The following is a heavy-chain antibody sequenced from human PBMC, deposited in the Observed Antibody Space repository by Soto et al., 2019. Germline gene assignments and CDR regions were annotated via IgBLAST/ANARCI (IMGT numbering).Heavy chain of an antibody. V-gene: IGHV4-30-4*01. J-gene: IGHJ6*02. CDR2: INYSGRT. CDR1: SGSISSSDYY. D-gene: IGHD7-27*01. CDR3: ARFSTLGKDYGVDV. Sequence: QVQLQESGPGLVKPSQTLSLTCSVSSGSISSSDYYWSLIRQPPGKGLEWIGYINYSGRTYYKPSLKSRVSISIDTFKNQFSLRLTSVTAADTAVYFCARFSTLGKDYGVDVWGQVTTVTVSS.